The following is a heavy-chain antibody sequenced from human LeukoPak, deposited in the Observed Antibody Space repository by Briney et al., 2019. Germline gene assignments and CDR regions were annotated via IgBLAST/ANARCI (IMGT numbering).Heavy chain of an antibody. V-gene: IGHV3-21*04. CDR1: GFTFSSYS. D-gene: IGHD2-15*01. J-gene: IGHJ3*02. CDR2: ISSSSSYI. CDR3: AKLCSGSSCYSAFDI. Sequence: GGSLRLSCAASGFTFSSYSMNWVRQAPGKGLEWVSSISSSSSYIYYADSVKGRFTISRDNAKNSLYLQMNSLRAEDTAVYYCAKLCSGSSCYSAFDIWGQGTMVTVSS.